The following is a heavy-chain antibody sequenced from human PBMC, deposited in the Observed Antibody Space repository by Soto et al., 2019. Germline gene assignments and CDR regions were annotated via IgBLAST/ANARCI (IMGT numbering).Heavy chain of an antibody. CDR2: ISGSGGSI. CDR1: GFTFSSYA. CDR3: AKRPVGHCSGGSCFLFYFDS. Sequence: EVQLLESGGDLVQAGGSLRLSCAASGFTFSSYAMSWVRQAPGKGLEWVSGISGSGGSIYYADSVRGRYTISRDNSKNTLYLQMNSLRAEDTAVYHCAKRPVGHCSGGSCFLFYFDSWGQGTQVTVSS. J-gene: IGHJ4*02. D-gene: IGHD2-15*01. V-gene: IGHV3-23*01.